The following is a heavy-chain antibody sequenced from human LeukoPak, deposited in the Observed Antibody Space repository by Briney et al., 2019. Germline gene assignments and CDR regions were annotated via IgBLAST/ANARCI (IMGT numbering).Heavy chain of an antibody. V-gene: IGHV3-7*01. CDR2: IKKDGSEQ. CDR1: GFTFSSYW. J-gene: IGHJ6*03. D-gene: IGHD5-12*01. CDR3: ARDIVATIKGEYYYYYYYMDV. Sequence: PGGSLRLSCAASGFTFSSYWMGWVRHAPGDGLEWVANIKKDGSEQYYVDSVKGRFTISRDNAKNSLYLQMNSLRAEDTAVYYCARDIVATIKGEYYYYYYYMDVWGKGTTVTVSS.